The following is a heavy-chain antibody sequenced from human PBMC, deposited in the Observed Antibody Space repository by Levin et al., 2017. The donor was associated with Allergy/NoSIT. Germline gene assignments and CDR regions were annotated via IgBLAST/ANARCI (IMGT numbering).Heavy chain of an antibody. CDR3: ARVISGSYFGAPDY. V-gene: IGHV1-8*01. D-gene: IGHD1-26*01. Sequence: EASVKVSCKASGYTFTSYDINWVRQATGQGLEWMGWMNPNSGNTGYAQKFQGRVTMTRNTSISTAYMELSSLRSEDTAVYYCARVISGSYFGAPDYWGQGTLVTVSS. CDR2: MNPNSGNT. CDR1: GYTFTSYD. J-gene: IGHJ4*02.